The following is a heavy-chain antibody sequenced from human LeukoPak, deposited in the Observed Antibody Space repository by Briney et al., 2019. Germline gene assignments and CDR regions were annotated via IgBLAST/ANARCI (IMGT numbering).Heavy chain of an antibody. J-gene: IGHJ6*02. CDR3: ARGPWLKEDYYYGMDV. CDR2: ISSSSYI. V-gene: IGHV3-21*01. CDR1: GFTFSSYS. D-gene: IGHD5-12*01. Sequence: PGGSLRLSCAASGFTFSSYSMNWVRQAPGKGLEWVSSISSSSYIYYADSVKGRFTISRDNAKNSLYLQMNSLRAEDTAVYYCARGPWLKEDYYYGMDVWGQGTTVTVSS.